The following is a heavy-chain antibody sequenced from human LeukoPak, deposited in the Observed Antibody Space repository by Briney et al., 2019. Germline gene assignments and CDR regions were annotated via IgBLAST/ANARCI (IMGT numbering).Heavy chain of an antibody. J-gene: IGHJ4*02. Sequence: ASETLSLTCTVSSGSISSSSNYWGWFRQPPGKGLKWIGSIYYSGSTYYSPSLKSRVTISVDTSKNQYSLRLSSVTAADTAVYYCARLFCTNGVCHFDYWAQGTLVTVSS. D-gene: IGHD2-8*01. CDR2: IYYSGST. CDR3: ARLFCTNGVCHFDY. V-gene: IGHV4-39*01. CDR1: SGSISSSSNY.